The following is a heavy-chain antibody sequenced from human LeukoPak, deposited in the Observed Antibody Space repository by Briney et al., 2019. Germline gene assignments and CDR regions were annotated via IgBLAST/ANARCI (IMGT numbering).Heavy chain of an antibody. J-gene: IGHJ6*02. V-gene: IGHV4-30-4*01. D-gene: IGHD3-10*01. CDR2: IYYSGST. CDR3: ARDQIGSGTATDYYYYYGMDV. Sequence: SETLSLTCTVSGGSISSGDYYWSWIRQPPGKGLEWIGFIYYSGSTYYNPSLKSRVTISVDTSKNQFSLKLSSVTAADTAVYYCARDQIGSGTATDYYYYYGMDVWGQGTMVTVSS. CDR1: GGSISSGDYY.